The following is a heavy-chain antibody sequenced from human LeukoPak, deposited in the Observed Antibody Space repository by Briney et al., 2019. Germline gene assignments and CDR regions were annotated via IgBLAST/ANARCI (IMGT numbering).Heavy chain of an antibody. J-gene: IGHJ6*04. Sequence: ASVTVSCKASGYTFTSYGISWVRQAPGQGLEWMGWISAYNGNTNYAQKLQGRVTMTTDTSTSTAYMELRSLRSDDTAVYYCARDRYCSGGSRYPWSSYYYYYGMDVWGKGTTVTVSS. CDR3: ARDRYCSGGSRYPWSSYYYYYGMDV. V-gene: IGHV1-18*04. CDR1: GYTFTSYG. D-gene: IGHD2-15*01. CDR2: ISAYNGNT.